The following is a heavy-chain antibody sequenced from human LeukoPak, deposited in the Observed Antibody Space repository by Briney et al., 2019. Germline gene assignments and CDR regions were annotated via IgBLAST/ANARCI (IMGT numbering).Heavy chain of an antibody. D-gene: IGHD1-26*01. CDR2: ISAYNSNT. J-gene: IGHJ4*02. CDR1: GYTFTSYG. Sequence: ASVKVSCKASGYTFTSYGISWVRQAPGQGLEWMGWISAYNSNTNYAQRLQGRVTMTTDTSTSTAYMELRSLRSDDTAVYYCARGAIRELLSDYWGQGTLVTVSS. V-gene: IGHV1-18*01. CDR3: ARGAIRELLSDY.